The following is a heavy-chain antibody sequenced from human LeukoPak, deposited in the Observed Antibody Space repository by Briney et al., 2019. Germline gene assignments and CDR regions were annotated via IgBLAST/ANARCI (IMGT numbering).Heavy chain of an antibody. CDR2: ISSSGSTI. CDR3: ARVELGYCSSTSCSRAQDY. D-gene: IGHD2-2*01. V-gene: IGHV3-11*04. J-gene: IGHJ4*02. Sequence: PGGSLRLSCAASGFTFSDYYMSWIRQAPGKGLEWVSYISSSGSTIYYADSVKGRFTISRDNAKNSLYLQMNSLRAEDTAVYYCARVELGYCSSTSCSRAQDYWGQGTLVTVSS. CDR1: GFTFSDYY.